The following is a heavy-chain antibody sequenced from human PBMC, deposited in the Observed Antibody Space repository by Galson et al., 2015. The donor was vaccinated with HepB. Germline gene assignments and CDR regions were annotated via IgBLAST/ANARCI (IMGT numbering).Heavy chain of an antibody. J-gene: IGHJ6*03. CDR1: GFTFSSYW. Sequence: SLRLSCAASGFTFSSYWMHWVRQAPGKGLVWVSRINSDGSSTSYADSVKGRFTISRDNAKNTLYLQMNSLRAEDTAVYYCARERVVTMIVVVPNDYYYMDVWGKGTTVTVSS. CDR3: ARERVVTMIVVVPNDYYYMDV. V-gene: IGHV3-74*01. D-gene: IGHD3-22*01. CDR2: INSDGSST.